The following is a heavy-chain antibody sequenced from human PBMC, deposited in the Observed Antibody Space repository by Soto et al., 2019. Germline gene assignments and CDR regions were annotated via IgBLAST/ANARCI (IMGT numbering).Heavy chain of an antibody. D-gene: IGHD2-15*01. J-gene: IGHJ4*02. CDR3: ARLGCSGGSCLRFDY. CDR1: GGTFSSYA. Sequence: SVKVSCKASGGTFSSYAISWVRQAPGQGLEWMGGIIPIFGTANYAQKFQGRVTITADESTSTAYMELSSLRSEDTAVYYCARLGCSGGSCLRFDYWGQGTLVTVSS. CDR2: IIPIFGTA. V-gene: IGHV1-69*13.